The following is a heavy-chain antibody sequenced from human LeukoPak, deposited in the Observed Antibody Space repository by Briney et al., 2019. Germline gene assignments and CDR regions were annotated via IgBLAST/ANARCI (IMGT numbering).Heavy chain of an antibody. Sequence: ASVKVSCKASGYSFTGYQMHWVRQAPGQGLEWMGWINPNSGGTNYAQKFQGRVTMTRDTSISTAYMELSRLRSDDTAVYYCARDAQPVLRSFDWLLNLNWFDPWGQGTLVTVSS. CDR2: INPNSGGT. J-gene: IGHJ5*02. V-gene: IGHV1-2*02. CDR3: ARDAQPVLRSFDWLLNLNWFDP. CDR1: GYSFTGYQ. D-gene: IGHD3-9*01.